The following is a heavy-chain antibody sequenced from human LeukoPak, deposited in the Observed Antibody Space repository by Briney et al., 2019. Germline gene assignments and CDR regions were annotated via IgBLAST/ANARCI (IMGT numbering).Heavy chain of an antibody. CDR2: IYHSGST. J-gene: IGHJ4*02. Sequence: SETLSLTCAVSGGSISSGGYSWSWIRQPPGKGLEWIGYIYHSGSTYYNPSLKSRVTISVDRPKNQFSLKLSSVTAADTAVYYCASTGYCSSTSCYHFDYWGQGTLVTVSS. D-gene: IGHD2-2*01. CDR3: ASTGYCSSTSCYHFDY. CDR1: GGSISSGGYS. V-gene: IGHV4-30-2*01.